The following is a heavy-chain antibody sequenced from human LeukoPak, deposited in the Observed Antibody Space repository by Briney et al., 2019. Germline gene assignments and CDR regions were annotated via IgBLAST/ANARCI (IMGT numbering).Heavy chain of an antibody. Sequence: PGGSLRHSCVVSGYSYSTYGVHWVRQAPGKGLEWVGVVSYDGSETYYGDSVRGRFTIARDNSRNTLYLQLNSLRVEDTAVYYCAQPRPFYSTVTPFEYWGQGTLVTVTS. J-gene: IGHJ4*02. CDR3: AQPRPFYSTVTPFEY. V-gene: IGHV3-30*18. CDR1: GYSYSTYG. D-gene: IGHD4-17*01. CDR2: VSYDGSET.